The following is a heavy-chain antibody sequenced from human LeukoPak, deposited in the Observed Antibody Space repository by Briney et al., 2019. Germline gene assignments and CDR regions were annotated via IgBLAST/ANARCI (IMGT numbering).Heavy chain of an antibody. CDR3: ARVSGSSSYPENNWFDP. V-gene: IGHV3-21*01. CDR1: GFTFSSYS. D-gene: IGHD6-6*01. Sequence: GGSLRLSCAASGFTFSSYSMNWVRQAPGKGLEWVSSISSSSSYIYYADSVKGRFTISRDNAKNSLYLQMNSLRAEDTAVYYCARVSGSSSYPENNWFDPWAQGTLVTVSS. J-gene: IGHJ5*02. CDR2: ISSSSSYI.